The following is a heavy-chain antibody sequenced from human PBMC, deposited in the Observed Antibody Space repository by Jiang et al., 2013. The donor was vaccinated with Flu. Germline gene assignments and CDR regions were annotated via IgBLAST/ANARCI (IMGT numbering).Heavy chain of an antibody. CDR2: STPFLGVA. V-gene: IGHV1-69*04. CDR1: GGTFSSYS. CDR3: ATMNDY. Sequence: SGAEVKKPGSSVKVSCKASGGTFSSYSISWVRQAPGQGLEWLGRSTPFLGVANYAQKFQGRVTITADKSTSTVYMELSSLRSEDTAVYYCATMNDYWGQGTLVTVPS. J-gene: IGHJ4*02.